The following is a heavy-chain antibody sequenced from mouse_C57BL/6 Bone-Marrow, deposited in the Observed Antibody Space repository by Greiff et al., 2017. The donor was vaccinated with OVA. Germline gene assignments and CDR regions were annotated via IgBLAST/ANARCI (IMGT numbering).Heavy chain of an antibody. J-gene: IGHJ3*01. CDR3: ARWGQLRLRSIAY. D-gene: IGHD3-2*02. CDR1: GYTFTSYW. CDR2: INPSSGYT. V-gene: IGHV1-7*01. Sequence: QVQLQQPGAELVKPGASVKLSCKASGYTFTSYWMHWVKQRPGQGLEWIGYINPSSGYTKYNQKFKDKATLTADKSSSTAYMQLSSLTYEDSAVYYCARWGQLRLRSIAYWGQGTLVTVSA.